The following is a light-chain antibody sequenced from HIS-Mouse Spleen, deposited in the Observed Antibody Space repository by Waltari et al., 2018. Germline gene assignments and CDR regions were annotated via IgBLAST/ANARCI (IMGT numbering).Light chain of an antibody. V-gene: IGKV4-1*01. Sequence: DIVMTQSPDSLAVSLGERATINCKSSQGVLYSSNTKNYLAWYQQKPGQPPKLLIYGASTRESGVPDRFSGSGSGTDFTLTISSLQAEDVAVYYCQQYYSTPWTFGQGTKVEIK. CDR2: GAS. CDR3: QQYYSTPWT. J-gene: IGKJ1*01. CDR1: QGVLYSSNTKNY.